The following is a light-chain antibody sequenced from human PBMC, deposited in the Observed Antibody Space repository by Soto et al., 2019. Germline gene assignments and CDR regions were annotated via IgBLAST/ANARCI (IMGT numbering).Light chain of an antibody. CDR1: SSNIGAGYD. Sequence: QSALTQPPSVSGAPGQRVTISCTGSSSNIGAGYDVHWYQQLPGTAPKLLIYANTNRPSGVPGRFSGSKSGTSASLAITGLQAEDEAAYYCQSYDISLSGYVFGTGTKLTVL. CDR2: ANT. V-gene: IGLV1-40*01. CDR3: QSYDISLSGYV. J-gene: IGLJ1*01.